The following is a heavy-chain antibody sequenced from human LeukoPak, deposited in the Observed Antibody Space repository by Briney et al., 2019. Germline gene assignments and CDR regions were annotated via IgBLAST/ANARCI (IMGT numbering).Heavy chain of an antibody. CDR3: ASSMVRGVISLGYYYYGMDV. J-gene: IGHJ6*02. CDR2: ISGSGGST. CDR1: GFTFSSYA. V-gene: IGHV3-23*01. D-gene: IGHD3-10*01. Sequence: GGSLRLSCAASGFTFSSYAMSWVRQAPGKGLEWVSAISGSGGSTYYADSVKGRFTIYRDNSKNTLYLQMNSLRAEDTAVYYCASSMVRGVISLGYYYYGMDVWGQGTTVTVSS.